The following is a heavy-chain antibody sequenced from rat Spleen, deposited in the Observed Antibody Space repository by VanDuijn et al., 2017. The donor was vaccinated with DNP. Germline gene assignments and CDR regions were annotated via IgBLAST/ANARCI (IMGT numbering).Heavy chain of an antibody. CDR1: GYSITSNYK. V-gene: IGHV3-3*01. J-gene: IGHJ2*01. CDR2: INNAGNT. CDR3: AIQLGVFDY. D-gene: IGHD5-1*01. Sequence: EVQLQESGPGLVKPSQSLSLTCSVTGYSITSNYKWSWIRKFPGNKLEWMGYINNAGNTNYNPSFKSRFSITRDTSKNQFFLQVNSVGTEDTATYYCAIQLGVFDYWGQGVMVTVSS.